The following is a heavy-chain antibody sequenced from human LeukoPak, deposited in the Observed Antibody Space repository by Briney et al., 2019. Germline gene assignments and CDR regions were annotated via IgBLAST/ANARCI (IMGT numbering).Heavy chain of an antibody. V-gene: IGHV1-69*13. Sequence: ASVKVSCKVSGGTFSSYAISWVRQAPGQGLEWMGGIIPIFGTANYAQKFQGRVTITADESTSTAYMELSSLRSEDTAVYYCARSTIFGVVPHDYYYYMDVWGKGTTVTVSS. CDR3: ARSTIFGVVPHDYYYYMDV. CDR2: IIPIFGTA. CDR1: GGTFSSYA. D-gene: IGHD3-3*01. J-gene: IGHJ6*03.